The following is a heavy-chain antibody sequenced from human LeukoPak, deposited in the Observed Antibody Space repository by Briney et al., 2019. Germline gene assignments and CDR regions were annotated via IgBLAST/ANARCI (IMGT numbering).Heavy chain of an antibody. J-gene: IGHJ4*02. CDR3: ARHNSTDRFFDY. CDR2: IYPGDSDT. Sequence: GESRRISYKGSGYSFTSYWIGWVRQMPGKGLEWTGIIYPGDSDTRYSPSFQGQVTISADKSISTAYLQWSSLKASDTAMYYCARHNSTDRFFDYWGQGTLVTDFS. CDR1: GYSFTSYW. V-gene: IGHV5-51*01. D-gene: IGHD4-17*01.